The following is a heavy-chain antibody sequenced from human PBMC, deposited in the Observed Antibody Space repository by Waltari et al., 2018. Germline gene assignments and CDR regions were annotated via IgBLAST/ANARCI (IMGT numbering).Heavy chain of an antibody. J-gene: IGHJ4*02. D-gene: IGHD5-12*01. V-gene: IGHV3-66*01. CDR3: AREGGGFDYTPDY. CDR2: IYAGGSK. Sequence: EVQLVESGGGLVQPGGSLRLSCAPSGFTVSDNYMSWVRQAPGEGLEWVSVIYAGGSKSYADSVKGRFTISRDNSKNTLYLQMNSFRAEDTGIYYCAREGGGFDYTPDYWGQGTLVTVSS. CDR1: GFTVSDNY.